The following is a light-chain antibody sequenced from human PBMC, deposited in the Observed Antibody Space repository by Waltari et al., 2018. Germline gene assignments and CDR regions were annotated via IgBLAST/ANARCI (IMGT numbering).Light chain of an antibody. CDR2: GAS. CDR3: QQYGGSTGT. Sequence: EIVLTQSPGTLSLSPGERATLSCRASQIVSSNYLAWHQQKPGRAPRLLIYGASSRATGIPDRFSGSGTGTDFTLTISRLEPEDFAVYYCQQYGGSTGTFGQGTKVEFK. J-gene: IGKJ1*01. V-gene: IGKV3-20*01. CDR1: QIVSSNY.